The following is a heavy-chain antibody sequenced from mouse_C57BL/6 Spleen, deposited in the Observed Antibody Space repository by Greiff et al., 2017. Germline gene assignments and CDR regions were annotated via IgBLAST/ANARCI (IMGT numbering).Heavy chain of an antibody. CDR2: INPNNGGT. CDR1: GYTFTDYY. Sequence: EVQLQQSGPELVKPGASVKISCKASGYTFTDYYMNWVKQSHGKSLEWIGDINPNNGGTSYNQKFKGKATLTVDKSSSTAYMELRSLTSEDSAVYYCARGITTVVEGYFDVWGTGTTVTVSS. V-gene: IGHV1-26*01. D-gene: IGHD1-1*01. J-gene: IGHJ1*03. CDR3: ARGITTVVEGYFDV.